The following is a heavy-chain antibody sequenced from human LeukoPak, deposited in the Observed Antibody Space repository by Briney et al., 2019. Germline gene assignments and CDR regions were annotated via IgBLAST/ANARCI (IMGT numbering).Heavy chain of an antibody. CDR3: ADYGVSGVRNNFY. CDR2: ISVASNT. Sequence: PGGSLRLSCAASGLAFSSYAMSRVRQAPGKGLEWVSTISVASNTFYADSVKGRFTISRDNSRNTVYLHMTSLRADDTAVYYCADYGVSGVRNNFYWGQGTLVTVSS. D-gene: IGHD3-3*01. V-gene: IGHV3-23*01. J-gene: IGHJ4*02. CDR1: GLAFSSYA.